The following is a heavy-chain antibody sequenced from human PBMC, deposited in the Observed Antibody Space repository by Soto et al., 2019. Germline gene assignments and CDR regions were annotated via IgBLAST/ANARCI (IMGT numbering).Heavy chain of an antibody. Sequence: QVQLQQWGAGLLKPSETLSLTCAVYGGSFSGYQWSWIRQTPGKGLEWIGEINDSGNINYNPSLKSRVTIFLDTPKKQTSLKLSSVTAADTAVYYCARGLILWFGVLSRRGGYYYYMDVCGNGTTVIVSS. CDR3: ARGLILWFGVLSRRGGYYYYMDV. CDR1: GGSFSGYQ. V-gene: IGHV4-34*01. J-gene: IGHJ6*03. D-gene: IGHD3-10*01. CDR2: INDSGNI.